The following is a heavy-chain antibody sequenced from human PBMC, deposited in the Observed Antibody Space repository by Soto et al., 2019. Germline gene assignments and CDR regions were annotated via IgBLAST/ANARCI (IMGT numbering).Heavy chain of an antibody. Sequence: PSETLSLTCIVSGESISSSSYYWGWIRQPPGKGLEWIGSIYYSGSTYYNPSLKSRVTISVDTSKNQFSLKLSSVTAADTAVYYCARLGDFWSGYSDFDYWGQGTLVTVSS. J-gene: IGHJ4*02. D-gene: IGHD3-3*01. CDR1: GESISSSSYY. CDR2: IYYSGST. CDR3: ARLGDFWSGYSDFDY. V-gene: IGHV4-39*01.